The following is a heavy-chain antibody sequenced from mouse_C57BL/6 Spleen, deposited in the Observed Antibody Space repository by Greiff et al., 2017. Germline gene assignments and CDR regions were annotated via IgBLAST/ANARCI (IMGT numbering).Heavy chain of an antibody. CDR1: GYTFTSYT. J-gene: IGHJ2*01. V-gene: IGHV1-4*01. D-gene: IGHD4-1*01. Sequence: QVQLKQSGAELARPGASVKMSCKASGYTFTSYTMHWVKQRPGQGLEWIGYINPSSGYTKYNQKFKDKATLTADKSSSTAYMQLSSLTSEDSAVYYCASTGTGYFDYWGQGTTLTVSS. CDR2: INPSSGYT. CDR3: ASTGTGYFDY.